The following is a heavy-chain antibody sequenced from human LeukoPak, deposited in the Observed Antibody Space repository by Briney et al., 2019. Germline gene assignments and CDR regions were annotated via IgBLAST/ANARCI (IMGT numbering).Heavy chain of an antibody. CDR3: AKVSGSGWHFDH. CDR2: ISSSGILV. Sequence: GGSLRLSCAASGFTFSNYEMNWVRQAPGKGLEWVSFISSSGILVYYADSVKGRFTISRDNGKNSLFLQMDSLRVEDTAVYYCAKVSGSGWHFDHWGQGTLVTVSS. CDR1: GFTFSNYE. J-gene: IGHJ4*02. D-gene: IGHD6-19*01. V-gene: IGHV3-48*03.